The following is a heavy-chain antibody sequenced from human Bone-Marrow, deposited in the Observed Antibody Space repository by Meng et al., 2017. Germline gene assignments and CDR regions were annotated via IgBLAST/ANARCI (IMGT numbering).Heavy chain of an antibody. CDR2: MSPNSGNT. CDR1: GYTFTSYD. J-gene: IGHJ6*02. D-gene: IGHD6-13*01. CDR3: ARGTYSSSWYYYYYGMDV. Sequence: ASVKVSCKASGYTFTSYDINWVRQATGQGLEWMGWMSPNSGNTGYAQKFQGRVTITRNTSISTAYMELSSLRSEDTAVYYCARGTYSSSWYYYYYGMDVWGQGTTVTVSS. V-gene: IGHV1-8*03.